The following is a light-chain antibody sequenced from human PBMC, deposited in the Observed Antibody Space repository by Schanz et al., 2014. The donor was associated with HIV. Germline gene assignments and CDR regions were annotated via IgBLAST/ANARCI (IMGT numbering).Light chain of an antibody. V-gene: IGLV2-8*01. J-gene: IGLJ1*01. Sequence: QSALTQPASLSGSPGQSITISCTGTSSDVGGYNYASWYQQHPGKAPKVMIYEVSKRPSGVPDRFSGSKSGNTASLTVTGLQAEDEADYYCSSYAASSTYVFGTGTKLTVL. CDR3: SSYAASSTYV. CDR1: SSDVGGYNY. CDR2: EVS.